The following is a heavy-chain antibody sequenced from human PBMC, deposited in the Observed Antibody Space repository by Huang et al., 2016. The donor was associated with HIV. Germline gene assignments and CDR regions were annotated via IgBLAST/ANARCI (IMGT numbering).Heavy chain of an antibody. V-gene: IGHV4-39*01. CDR1: GGSISSSSYY. D-gene: IGHD6-13*01. CDR3: ARPATQSGSSWQHFDY. Sequence: QLQLQESGPGLVKPSETLSLTCTVSGGSISSSSYYWGWIRQPPGKGLEWIGSIYYSGGTYYNPSRKSRVTISVDTSKNQFSLKLSSVTAADTAVYYCARPATQSGSSWQHFDYWGQGTLVTVSS. CDR2: IYYSGGT. J-gene: IGHJ4*02.